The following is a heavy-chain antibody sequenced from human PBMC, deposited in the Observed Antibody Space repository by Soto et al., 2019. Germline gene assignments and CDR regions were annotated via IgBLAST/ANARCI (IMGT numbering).Heavy chain of an antibody. V-gene: IGHV4-31*03. CDR1: GGSISSGGYY. D-gene: IGHD3-22*01. CDR3: ARVPPVNMIVVAKNPPRQPYYFDY. J-gene: IGHJ4*02. Sequence: PSETLSLTCTVSGGSISSGGYYWSWIRQHPGKGLEWIGYIYYSGSTYYNPSLKSRVTISVDTSKNQFSLKLSSVTAADTAVYYCARVPPVNMIVVAKNPPRQPYYFDYWGQGTLAPVYS. CDR2: IYYSGST.